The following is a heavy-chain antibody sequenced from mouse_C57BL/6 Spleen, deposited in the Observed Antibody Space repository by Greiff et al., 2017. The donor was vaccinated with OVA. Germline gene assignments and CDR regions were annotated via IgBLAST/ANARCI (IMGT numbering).Heavy chain of an antibody. CDR2: INPYNGGT. D-gene: IGHD4-1*01. V-gene: IGHV1-19*01. CDR3: ARGGGLTGIDY. CDR1: GYTFTDYY. J-gene: IGHJ2*01. Sequence: VQLKESGPVLVKPGASVKMSCKASGYTFTDYYMNWVKQSHGKSLEWIGVINPYNGGTSYNQKFKGKATLTVDKSSSTAYMELNSLTSEDSAVYYCARGGGLTGIDYWGQGTTLTVSS.